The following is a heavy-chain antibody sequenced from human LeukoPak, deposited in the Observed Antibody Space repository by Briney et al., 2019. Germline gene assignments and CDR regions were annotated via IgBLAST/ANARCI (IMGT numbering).Heavy chain of an antibody. CDR3: ARLRQGRWFDP. Sequence: SETLSLTCTVSGDSISNYYCGWVRQHPGKGLEWIGYTYYSGSTTYNPSRKRRVTISVDTSKNQFSLKLSSVTAADTAVYNCARLRQGRWFDPWGQGTLVTVSS. V-gene: IGHV4-59*08. J-gene: IGHJ5*02. D-gene: IGHD1-26*01. CDR2: TYYSGST. CDR1: GDSISNYY.